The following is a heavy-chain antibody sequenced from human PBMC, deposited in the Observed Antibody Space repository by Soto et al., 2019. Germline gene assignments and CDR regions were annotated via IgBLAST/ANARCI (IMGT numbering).Heavy chain of an antibody. CDR2: IDPSDSYT. V-gene: IGHV5-10-1*01. CDR1: GYSFTSYW. J-gene: IGHJ6*02. CDR3: ARHYGWGAFGGVLFDGMDV. D-gene: IGHD3-16*01. Sequence: SGESLKISCKGSGYSFTSYWISWVRQMPGKGLEWMGRIDPSDSYTNYSPSFQGHVTISADKSISTAYLQWSSLKASDTAMYYWARHYGWGAFGGVLFDGMDVWGQGTTVTVSS.